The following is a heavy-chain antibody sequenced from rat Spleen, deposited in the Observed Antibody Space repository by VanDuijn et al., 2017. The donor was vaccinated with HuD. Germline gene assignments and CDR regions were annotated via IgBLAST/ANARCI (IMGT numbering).Heavy chain of an antibody. D-gene: IGHD1-4*01. Sequence: EVQLVESGGGLVRPGRSLKLSCAASGFSFSNYDMAWVRQAPTEGLEWVASITDSGGSTYYRDSVKGRFTISRDNAKSTLYLQMSSLRSEDTAIYYWSPLPGRNLAYWGQGVVVTVSS. CDR2: ITDSGGST. V-gene: IGHV5S23*01. CDR1: GFSFSNYD. CDR3: SPLPGRNLAY. J-gene: IGHJ2*01.